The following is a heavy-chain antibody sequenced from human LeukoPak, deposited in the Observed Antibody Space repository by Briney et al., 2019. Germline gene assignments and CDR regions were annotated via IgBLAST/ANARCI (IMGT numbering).Heavy chain of an antibody. J-gene: IGHJ5*01. Sequence: SETLSLTCAVYGGSFSGYYWSWIRQPPGKGLEWIGEINHSGSTNYNPSLKSRVTISVDTSKNQFSLKLSSVTAADTAVYYCARVGSRITMVRGVAESRANWFDSWGQGTLVTVSS. CDR1: GGSFSGYY. CDR2: INHSGST. D-gene: IGHD3-10*01. CDR3: ARVGSRITMVRGVAESRANWFDS. V-gene: IGHV4-34*01.